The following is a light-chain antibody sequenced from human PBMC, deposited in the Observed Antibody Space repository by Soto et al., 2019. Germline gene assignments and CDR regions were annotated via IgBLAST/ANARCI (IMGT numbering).Light chain of an antibody. CDR2: EVS. CDR1: SSDVGGYNY. J-gene: IGLJ1*01. V-gene: IGLV2-8*01. Sequence: QSVLTQPPSASGSPGQSVTISCTGTSSDVGGYNYVSWYQQHPGKAPKLMIYEVSKRPSGVPGRFSGSKSGNTASLTVSGLQAEDEADYYCSPYAGSNIPYVFGTGTKVTVL. CDR3: SPYAGSNIPYV.